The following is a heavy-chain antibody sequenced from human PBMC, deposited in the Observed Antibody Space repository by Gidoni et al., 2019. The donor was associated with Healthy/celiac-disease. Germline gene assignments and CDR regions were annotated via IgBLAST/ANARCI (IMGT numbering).Heavy chain of an antibody. CDR1: GFTFSSYS. CDR2: IRSSSSYI. CDR3: ARDRMGVVVAATLYYYYGMDV. V-gene: IGHV3-21*01. J-gene: IGHJ6*02. D-gene: IGHD2-15*01. Sequence: EVQLVESGGGLVKPGGSLRLSCAASGFTFSSYSMNWVRQAPGKGLEWVSSIRSSSSYIYYADSVKGRFTISRDNAKNSLYLQMNSLRAEDTAVYYCARDRMGVVVAATLYYYYGMDVWGQGTTVTVSS.